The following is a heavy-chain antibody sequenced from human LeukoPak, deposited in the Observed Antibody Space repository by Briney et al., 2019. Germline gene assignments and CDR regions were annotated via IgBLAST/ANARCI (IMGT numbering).Heavy chain of an antibody. Sequence: GASVKVSCKASGYNFTIYTISWVRQAPGQGLEWMGWISPYNGNTNSGQKLQGRVTMTTDTSTNTAYMELRSLRPDDTAVYYCARDEAPPIAAANAWGRGTMVTVSS. J-gene: IGHJ3*01. CDR2: ISPYNGNT. CDR1: GYNFTIYT. CDR3: ARDEAPPIAAANA. D-gene: IGHD6-13*01. V-gene: IGHV1-18*01.